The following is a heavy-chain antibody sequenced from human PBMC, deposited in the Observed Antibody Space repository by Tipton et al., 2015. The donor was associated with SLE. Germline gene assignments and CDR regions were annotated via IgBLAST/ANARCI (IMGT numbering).Heavy chain of an antibody. J-gene: IGHJ4*02. D-gene: IGHD4-17*01. V-gene: IGHV4-39*01. CDR3: ARRIAYGIPFDH. CDR1: GDSISSSSHL. Sequence: TLSLTCSVSGDSISSSSHLWGWIRQPPGKGLECIGNMHYSGTTDYNPSLTSRVTISVDTSKNKFSLQLVFVTAADTAVYYCARRIAYGIPFDHWGQGILVTISS. CDR2: MHYSGTT.